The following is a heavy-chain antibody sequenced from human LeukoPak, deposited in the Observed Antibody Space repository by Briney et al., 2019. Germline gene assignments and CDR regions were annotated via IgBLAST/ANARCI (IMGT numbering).Heavy chain of an antibody. J-gene: IGHJ4*02. CDR1: GGSISSYY. D-gene: IGHD3-3*01. V-gene: IGHV4-4*07. CDR2: IYTSGST. Sequence: SETLSLTCTVSGGSISSYYWSRIRQPAGQGLEWIGRIYTSGSTNYNPSLKSRVTMSVETSKNQFSLQLSSVTAAAAAGYYWARAGTYYEFWSGNPGYIDYWGQGTLVTVSS. CDR3: ARAGTYYEFWSGNPGYIDY.